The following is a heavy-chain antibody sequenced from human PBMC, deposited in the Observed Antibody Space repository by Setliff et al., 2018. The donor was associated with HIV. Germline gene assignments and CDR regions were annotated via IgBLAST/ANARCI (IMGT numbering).Heavy chain of an antibody. CDR2: IYYSGTT. Sequence: KTSETLSLTCTVSGGSISSDAYYWGWIRQPPGKGLEWIGTIYYSGTTYYNPSLMSRVTISVDTSKNQFSLKLSSVTAADTAVYYCARVLPSSYYYYMDVWGKGTTVTVSS. J-gene: IGHJ6*03. V-gene: IGHV4-39*07. CDR1: GGSISSDAYY. CDR3: ARVLPSSYYYYMDV.